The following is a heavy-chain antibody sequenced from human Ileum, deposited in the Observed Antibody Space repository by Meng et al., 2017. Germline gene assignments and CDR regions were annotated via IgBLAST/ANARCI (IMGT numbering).Heavy chain of an antibody. D-gene: IGHD2-15*01. J-gene: IGHJ4*02. CDR2: INTNTGNP. Sequence: ASVKVSCKASGYTFTSYAMNWVRQAPGQGLEWMGWINTNTGNPTYAQGFTGRFVFSLDTSVSTAYLQISSLKAEDTAVYYCARLYCSGGSCYYFGYWGQGTRVTGSS. CDR1: GYTFTSYA. CDR3: ARLYCSGGSCYYFGY. V-gene: IGHV7-4-1*02.